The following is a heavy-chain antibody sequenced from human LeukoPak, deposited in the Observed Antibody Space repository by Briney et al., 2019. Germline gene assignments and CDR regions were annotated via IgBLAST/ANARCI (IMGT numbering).Heavy chain of an antibody. J-gene: IGHJ4*02. Sequence: SQTLSLTCTVSGGSISSGGYYWSWLRQHPGKGLEWIGYIYYSGSTYYNPSLKSRVTISVDTSKNQFSLKLSSVTAADTAVYYCARSIAAAGTTYFDYWGQGTLVTVSS. CDR1: GGSISSGGYY. CDR2: IYYSGST. D-gene: IGHD6-13*01. CDR3: ARSIAAAGTTYFDY. V-gene: IGHV4-31*03.